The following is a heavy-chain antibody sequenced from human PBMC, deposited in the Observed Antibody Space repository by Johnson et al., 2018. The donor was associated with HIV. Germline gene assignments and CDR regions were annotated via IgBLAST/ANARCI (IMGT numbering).Heavy chain of an antibody. CDR1: GFTFSSYP. CDR2: VSYDGTNK. CDR3: ARDLSYSSSSTGAFDI. V-gene: IGHV3-30-3*01. Sequence: QVQLVESGGGVVQPGRSLRLSCAASGFTFSSYPMHWVRQAPGKGLEWVALVSYDGTNKYHADSVKGRFTISRDNAKNSLYLQMNSLRAEETAVYYCARDLSYSSSSTGAFDIWGQGTMVTVSS. J-gene: IGHJ3*02. D-gene: IGHD6-6*01.